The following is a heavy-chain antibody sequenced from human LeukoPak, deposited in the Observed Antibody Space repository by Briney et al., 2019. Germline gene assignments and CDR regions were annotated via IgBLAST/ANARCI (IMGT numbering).Heavy chain of an antibody. J-gene: IGHJ5*02. CDR1: GYTFTNYD. D-gene: IGHD3-3*01. V-gene: IGHV1-18*01. Sequence: ASVKVSCKASGYTFTNYDITWVRQAPGQGLEWMGWISAYSGNTNYAQKLQGRVTMTTDTSTSTAYMELRSLKSDDTAVHYCARAPLRFYWFDPWGQGTLVTVSS. CDR2: ISAYSGNT. CDR3: ARAPLRFYWFDP.